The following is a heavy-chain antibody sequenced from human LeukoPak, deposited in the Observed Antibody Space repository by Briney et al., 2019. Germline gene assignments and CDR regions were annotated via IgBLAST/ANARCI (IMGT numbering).Heavy chain of an antibody. CDR2: ISGSGGST. CDR3: ASVSSTSDY. V-gene: IGHV3-23*01. D-gene: IGHD2-2*01. Sequence: GGSLRLSCAASGFVFSSYGMHWVRQAPGKGLEWVSAISGSGGSTYYADSVKGRFTISRDNSKNTLFLQMNSLRAEDTAVYYCASVSSTSDYWGQGTRVTVSS. CDR1: GFVFSSYG. J-gene: IGHJ4*02.